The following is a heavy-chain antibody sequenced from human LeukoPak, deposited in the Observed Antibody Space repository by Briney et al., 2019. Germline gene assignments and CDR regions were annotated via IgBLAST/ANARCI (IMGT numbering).Heavy chain of an antibody. CDR1: GFTFSSYG. J-gene: IGHJ4*02. V-gene: IGHV3-30*03. CDR2: ISYDGSNK. D-gene: IGHD3-22*01. Sequence: PGRSLRLSCAASGFTFSSYGMHWVRQAPGKGLEWVAVISYDGSNKYYADSVKGRFTISRDNSKNTLYLQMNSLRAEDTAVYYCGGAITMIAPDYWGQGTLVTVSS. CDR3: GGAITMIAPDY.